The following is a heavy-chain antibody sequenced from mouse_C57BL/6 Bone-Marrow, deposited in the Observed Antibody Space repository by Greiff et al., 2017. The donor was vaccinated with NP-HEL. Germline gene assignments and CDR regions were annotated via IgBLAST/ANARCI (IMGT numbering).Heavy chain of an antibody. CDR2: IYPGGGYT. J-gene: IGHJ2*01. D-gene: IGHD1-1*01. CDR1: GYTFTNYW. Sequence: QVQLKESGAELVRPGTSVKMSCKASGYTFTNYWIGWAKQRPGHGLEWIGDIYPGGGYTNYNVKFKGKATLTADKSSSTAYMQFSSLTSEDSAIYYCAREGDYYGSSYNYWGQGTTLTVSS. V-gene: IGHV1-63*01. CDR3: AREGDYYGSSYNY.